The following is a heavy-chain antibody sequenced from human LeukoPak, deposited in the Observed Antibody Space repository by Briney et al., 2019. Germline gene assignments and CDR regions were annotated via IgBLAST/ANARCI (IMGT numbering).Heavy chain of an antibody. CDR2: TYYRSKRYN. J-gene: IGHJ5*02. V-gene: IGHV6-1*01. D-gene: IGHD6-6*01. CDR3: ARDPIRHGIAARLTSNWFDP. Sequence: SQTLSLTCAISGDSVSINSAAWNWIRQSPSRGLEWLGRTYYRSKRYNDYAVSAKGRITINPDTSKNQFSLQLNSVTPEDTAVYYCARDPIRHGIAARLTSNWFDPWGEGTLVTVSS. CDR1: GDSVSINSAA.